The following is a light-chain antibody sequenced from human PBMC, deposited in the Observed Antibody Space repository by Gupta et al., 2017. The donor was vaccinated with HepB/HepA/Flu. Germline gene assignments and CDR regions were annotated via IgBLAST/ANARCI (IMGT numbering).Light chain of an antibody. Sequence: QPVLTQPTSLSASPGASARFTCTLRSGINVGTYRIYWYQQKPGSLPRYLLRYKPDSDNQQGSGVPSRFSGSKDASTNAGLLLISGLQSEDEADYYCAIWYSSSWVFGGGTKVTVL. CDR1: SGINVGTYR. J-gene: IGLJ3*02. CDR2: YKPDSDN. V-gene: IGLV5-39*01. CDR3: AIWYSSSWV.